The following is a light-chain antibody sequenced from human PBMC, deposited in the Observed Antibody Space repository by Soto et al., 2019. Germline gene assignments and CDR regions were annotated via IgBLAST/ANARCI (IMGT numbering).Light chain of an antibody. CDR3: QQYNKWPPIT. V-gene: IGKV3-15*01. Sequence: EVVMTQSPATLSVSPGERATLSCRASESVSRNLAWYQQKPGQAPRLLIYDASTRATGIPDRFSGSGSGTEFTLTISSLQSEDFAVYYCQQYNKWPPITFGQGTRLEI. J-gene: IGKJ5*01. CDR1: ESVSRN. CDR2: DAS.